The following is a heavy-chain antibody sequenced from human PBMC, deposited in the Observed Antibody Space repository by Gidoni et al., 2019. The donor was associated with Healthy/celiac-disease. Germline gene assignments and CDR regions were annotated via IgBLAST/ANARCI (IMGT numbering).Heavy chain of an antibody. V-gene: IGHV3-11*01. D-gene: IGHD3-3*01. J-gene: IGHJ6*02. CDR1: GFTFSDYY. CDR3: AREGDFWSFYYYYGMDV. CDR2: ISSSGSTI. Sequence: QVQLVESGGGLVKPGGSLSISCAASGFTFSDYYLSWIRQAPGKGLEWVSYISSSGSTIYYADSVKGRFTISRDNAKNSLYLQMNSLRAEDTAVYYCAREGDFWSFYYYYGMDVWGQGTTVTVSS.